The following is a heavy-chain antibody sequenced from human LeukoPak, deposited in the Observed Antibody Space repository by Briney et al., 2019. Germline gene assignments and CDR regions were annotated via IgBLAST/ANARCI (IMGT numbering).Heavy chain of an antibody. D-gene: IGHD3-3*01. CDR1: GGSISSGGYY. V-gene: IGHV4-31*03. CDR2: IYYSGST. CDR3: ARERRGYGVVTPYNWFDP. Sequence: PSETLSLTCTVSGGSISSGGYYWSWIRQHPGKGLEWIGYIYYSGSTYYNPSLKSRVTISVDTSKNQFSLKLRSVTAADTAVYYCARERRGYGVVTPYNWFDPWGQGTLVTVSS. J-gene: IGHJ5*02.